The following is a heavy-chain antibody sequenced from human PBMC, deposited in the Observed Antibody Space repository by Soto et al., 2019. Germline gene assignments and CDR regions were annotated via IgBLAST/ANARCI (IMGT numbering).Heavy chain of an antibody. J-gene: IGHJ5*02. CDR1: GGTFSSYA. D-gene: IGHD1-26*01. CDR3: ARTPTDLLWFDH. CDR2: IITIFGTA. Sequence: SVKVSCKASGGTFSSYAISWVRQAPGQGLEWMGGIITIFGTANYAQKFQGRVTITAYESTSTAYMELSSLRSEDTAVYYCARTPTDLLWFDHWGQGTLVTVSS. V-gene: IGHV1-69*13.